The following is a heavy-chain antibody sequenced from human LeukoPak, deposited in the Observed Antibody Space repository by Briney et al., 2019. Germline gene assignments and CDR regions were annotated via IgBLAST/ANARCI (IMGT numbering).Heavy chain of an antibody. V-gene: IGHV1-8*01. D-gene: IGHD4-17*01. CDR1: GYTFTSYD. Sequence: ASVKVSCKASGYTFTSYDINWVRQATGQGLEWMGWMNPNSGNTGYAQKFQGRVTMTRDTSISTAYMELNSLRSEDTAVHYCARTLTYGDYDFDYWGQGTLVTVSS. J-gene: IGHJ4*02. CDR2: MNPNSGNT. CDR3: ARTLTYGDYDFDY.